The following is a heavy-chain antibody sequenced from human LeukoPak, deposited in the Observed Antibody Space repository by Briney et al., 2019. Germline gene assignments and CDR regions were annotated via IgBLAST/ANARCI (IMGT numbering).Heavy chain of an antibody. V-gene: IGHV3-21*01. CDR3: AREETYYDYVWGSYRRVFDY. CDR1: GFTFSSYS. CDR2: ISSSSSYI. Sequence: GGSLRLSCAASGFTFSSYSMNWDRQAPGKGLEWVSSISSSSSYIYYADTVKGRFTISRDNAKSSLYLQMNSLRAEDTAVYYCAREETYYDYVWGSYRRVFDYWGQGTLVTVSS. J-gene: IGHJ4*02. D-gene: IGHD3-16*02.